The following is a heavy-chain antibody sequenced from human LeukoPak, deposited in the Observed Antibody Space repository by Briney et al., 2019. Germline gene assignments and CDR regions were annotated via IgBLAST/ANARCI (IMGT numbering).Heavy chain of an antibody. V-gene: IGHV3-30*03. CDR1: GFTFSSYG. CDR2: ITYDGSNK. Sequence: PGGSLRLSCAASGFTFSSYGMHRVRQAPGKGLEWEAVITYDGSNKYYADSVKGRFTISRDNSKNTLYLQMNSLRAEDTAVYYCARVGNYDFWSGYPHYYYYYYMDVWGKGTTVTVSS. D-gene: IGHD3-3*01. CDR3: ARVGNYDFWSGYPHYYYYYYMDV. J-gene: IGHJ6*03.